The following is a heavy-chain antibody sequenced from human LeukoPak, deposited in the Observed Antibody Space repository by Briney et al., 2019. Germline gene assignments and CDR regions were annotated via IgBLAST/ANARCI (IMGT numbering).Heavy chain of an antibody. D-gene: IGHD2-15*01. CDR1: GGSISSSSYY. V-gene: IGHV4-39*01. CDR2: IYYSGST. Sequence: PSETLSLTCTVSGGSISSSSYYWGWIRQPPGKGLEWIGSIYYSGSTYYNPSLKSRVTISVDTSKYQFSLKLNSVTAADTAVYYCVRQPALSYCSAGTCWFDSWGQGTLVTVSS. J-gene: IGHJ5*01. CDR3: VRQPALSYCSAGTCWFDS.